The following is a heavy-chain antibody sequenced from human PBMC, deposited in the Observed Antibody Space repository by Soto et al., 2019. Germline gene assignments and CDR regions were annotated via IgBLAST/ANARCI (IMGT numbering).Heavy chain of an antibody. Sequence: QVQLVESGGGVVQPGRSLRLSCAASGFTFSSYGMHWVRQAPGKGLEWVAVISYDGSNKYYADSVKGRFTISRDNSKNTLYLQMNSLRAEDTAVYYCAKDLLGPGRAYGMAVWGQGTTVTDSS. CDR3: AKDLLGPGRAYGMAV. J-gene: IGHJ6*02. CDR1: GFTFSSYG. V-gene: IGHV3-30*18. D-gene: IGHD7-27*01. CDR2: ISYDGSNK.